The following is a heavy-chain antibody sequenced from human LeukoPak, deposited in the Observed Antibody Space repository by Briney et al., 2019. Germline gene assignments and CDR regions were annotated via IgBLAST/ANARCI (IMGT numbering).Heavy chain of an antibody. Sequence: GGSLRLSCAASGFTFSSYAMHWVRQAPGKGLEWVAVISYDGSNKYYADSVKGRFTISRDNSKNTLYLQMNSLRAGDTAVYYCARDGYSSGQIFYFDYWGQGTLVTVSS. D-gene: IGHD6-19*01. J-gene: IGHJ4*02. CDR3: ARDGYSSGQIFYFDY. CDR2: ISYDGSNK. V-gene: IGHV3-30-3*01. CDR1: GFTFSSYA.